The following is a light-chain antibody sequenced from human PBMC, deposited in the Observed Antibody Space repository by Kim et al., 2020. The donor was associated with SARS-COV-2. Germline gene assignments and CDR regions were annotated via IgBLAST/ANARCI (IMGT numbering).Light chain of an antibody. Sequence: DIQMIQSPSTLSASVGDRVTITCRARQSVSLWLAWYQQKPGKAPNLLIYEASSLQSGLPSRFSGSGSGTEFTLTISSLQRDDFATYYCQKYVGLASSTFGQRAKVEIK. CDR1: QSVSLW. CDR2: EAS. CDR3: QKYVGLASST. V-gene: IGKV1-5*03. J-gene: IGKJ1*01.